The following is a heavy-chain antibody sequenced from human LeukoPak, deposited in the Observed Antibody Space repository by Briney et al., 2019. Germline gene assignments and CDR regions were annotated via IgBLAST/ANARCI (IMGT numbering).Heavy chain of an antibody. Sequence: ASVKVSCTVSGDTVTGFSIHWVRHAPGHGLEWMGGFDPEDGARIFAQKFQGRVTMTEDTSTDTAYMDLSSLRSEDTAVYYCATGYTYDYSLYWGQGTLVTVSS. D-gene: IGHD5-18*01. CDR3: ATGYTYDYSLY. CDR2: FDPEDGAR. J-gene: IGHJ4*02. V-gene: IGHV1-24*01. CDR1: GDTVTGFS.